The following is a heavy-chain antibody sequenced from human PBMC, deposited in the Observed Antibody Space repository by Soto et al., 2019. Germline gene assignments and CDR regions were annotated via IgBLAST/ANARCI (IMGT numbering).Heavy chain of an antibody. D-gene: IGHD2-15*01. CDR1: GYTFTSYA. J-gene: IGHJ1*01. Sequence: QVQLVQSGAEVKKPGASVKVSCKASGYTFTSYAMHWVRQAPGQSLEWMGWINAGNGNTKYSQKFQGRVTITMDTSASTAYMELSSLRSEDTAVYYCARDWVYCSGGSCYRSAEYFQHWGQGTLVTVSS. CDR2: INAGNGNT. V-gene: IGHV1-3*01. CDR3: ARDWVYCSGGSCYRSAEYFQH.